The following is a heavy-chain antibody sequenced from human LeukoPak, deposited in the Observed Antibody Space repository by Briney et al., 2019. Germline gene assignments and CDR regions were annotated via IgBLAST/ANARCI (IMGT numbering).Heavy chain of an antibody. CDR1: GDSISSNNYY. Sequence: SETLSLTCTVSGDSISSNNYYWGWIRQPPGKGLEWIGSIHYSGSTYYNLSLKSRVTISVDTSNNQFSLKLSSVTATDTAVFYCARHGFQSPGAFDIWGQGTMVTVSS. J-gene: IGHJ3*02. D-gene: IGHD3-10*01. CDR2: IHYSGST. CDR3: ARHGFQSPGAFDI. V-gene: IGHV4-39*01.